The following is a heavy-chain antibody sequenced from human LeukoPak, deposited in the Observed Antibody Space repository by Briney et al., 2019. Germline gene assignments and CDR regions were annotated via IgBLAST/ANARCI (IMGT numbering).Heavy chain of an antibody. Sequence: GGSLRLSCAASGFTFSSYSMNWVRQAPGKGLEWVSSISSSGSYIYYADSVKGRFTISRDNAKNSLYLQMNSLRAEDTAVYYCARESPMVRGVIISWGQGTLVTVSS. V-gene: IGHV3-21*01. D-gene: IGHD3-10*01. CDR2: ISSSGSYI. J-gene: IGHJ4*02. CDR1: GFTFSSYS. CDR3: ARESPMVRGVIIS.